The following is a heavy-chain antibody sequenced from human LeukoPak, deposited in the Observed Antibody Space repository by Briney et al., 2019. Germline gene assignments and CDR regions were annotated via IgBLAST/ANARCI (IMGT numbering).Heavy chain of an antibody. V-gene: IGHV3-23*01. CDR1: GFTFSNHG. Sequence: GGSLRLSCAASGFTFSNHGMNWVRQAPGKGLEWVAAIGGGASDTKYADSVKGRFTISRDISKNTLYLQMNSLRAEDTAVYYCARRAGAYSHPYDYWGQGTLVTVSS. J-gene: IGHJ4*02. D-gene: IGHD4/OR15-4a*01. CDR2: IGGGASDT. CDR3: ARRAGAYSHPYDY.